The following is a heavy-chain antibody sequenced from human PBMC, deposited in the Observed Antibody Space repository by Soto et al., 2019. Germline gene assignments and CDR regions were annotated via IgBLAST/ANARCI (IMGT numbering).Heavy chain of an antibody. Sequence: GGSLRLSCAASGFTFSSYGMHWVRQAPGKGLEWVAVIWYDGSNKYYADSVKGRFTISRDNSKNTLYLQMNSLRAEDTAVYYSARASPSRWLTHYYYYYGMDVWGQGTTVTVSS. CDR2: IWYDGSNK. D-gene: IGHD3-22*01. V-gene: IGHV3-33*01. CDR1: GFTFSSYG. J-gene: IGHJ6*02. CDR3: ARASPSRWLTHYYYYYGMDV.